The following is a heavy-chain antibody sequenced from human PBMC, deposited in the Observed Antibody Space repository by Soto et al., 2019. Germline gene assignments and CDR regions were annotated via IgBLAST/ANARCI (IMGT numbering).Heavy chain of an antibody. V-gene: IGHV4-31*03. CDR3: ARATNDLVVPAAMGGDRWFDP. CDR1: GGSISSGGYY. D-gene: IGHD2-2*01. Sequence: QVQLQESGPGLVKPSQTLSLTCTVSGGSISSGGYYWSWIRQHPGKGLEWIGYIYYSGSTYYNPSLKSRVTISVDTSKNQFSLKLSSVTAADTAVYYCARATNDLVVPAAMGGDRWFDPWGQGTLVTVSS. CDR2: IYYSGST. J-gene: IGHJ5*02.